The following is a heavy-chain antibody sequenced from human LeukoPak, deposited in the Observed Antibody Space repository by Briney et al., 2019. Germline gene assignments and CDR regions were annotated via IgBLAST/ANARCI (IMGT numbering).Heavy chain of an antibody. Sequence: PGGSLRLSCAASGFTFSSYGIHWVRQAPGKGLEWVAVISYDGSNKYYADSVKGRFTISRDNPKNTLYLQMNSLRAEDTAVYYCAKAPIAAAGIYYFDYWGQGTLVTVSS. D-gene: IGHD6-13*01. CDR1: GFTFSSYG. V-gene: IGHV3-30*18. CDR3: AKAPIAAAGIYYFDY. J-gene: IGHJ4*02. CDR2: ISYDGSNK.